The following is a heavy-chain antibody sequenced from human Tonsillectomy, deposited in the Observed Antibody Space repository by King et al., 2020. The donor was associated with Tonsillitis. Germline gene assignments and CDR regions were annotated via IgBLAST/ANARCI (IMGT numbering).Heavy chain of an antibody. V-gene: IGHV4-59*08. J-gene: IGHJ3*02. CDR1: GGSISGYY. Sequence: QLQESGPGLVKPSETLSLTCTVSGGSISGYYWSWIRQPPGKGLDWIGYIYYSGSTKYNPSLKSRVTISVDTSKNQFSLKLNSMTAADTAVYYCARHITGYGYNYGYDAFDIWGQGTMVTVSS. D-gene: IGHD5-18*01. CDR2: IYYSGST. CDR3: ARHITGYGYNYGYDAFDI.